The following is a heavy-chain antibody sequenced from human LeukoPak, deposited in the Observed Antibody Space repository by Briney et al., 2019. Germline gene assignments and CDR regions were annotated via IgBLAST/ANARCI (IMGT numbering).Heavy chain of an antibody. CDR2: IIPIFGTA. CDR1: GGTFSSYA. CDR3: ASSKGYSYGDPLDY. Sequence: SVKVSCKASGGTFSSYAISWVRQAPGQGLEWMGGIIPIFGTANYAQKFQGRVTMTRDTSTSTVYMELSSLRSEDTAVYYCASSKGYSYGDPLDYWGQGTLVTVSS. J-gene: IGHJ4*02. V-gene: IGHV1-69*05. D-gene: IGHD5-18*01.